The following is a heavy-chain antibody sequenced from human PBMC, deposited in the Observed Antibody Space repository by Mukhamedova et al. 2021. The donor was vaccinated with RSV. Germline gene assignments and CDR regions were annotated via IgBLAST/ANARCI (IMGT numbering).Heavy chain of an antibody. CDR3: ATRKIGFSDMDV. J-gene: IGHJ6*03. D-gene: IGHD5-12*01. V-gene: IGHV4-59*08. Sequence: GLEWLGDIYYSGSTNYNPSLKSRVTISVDTSKSQFSLNLRSVTAADTAVYYCATRKIGFSDMDVWGKGTSVTVSS. CDR2: IYYSGST.